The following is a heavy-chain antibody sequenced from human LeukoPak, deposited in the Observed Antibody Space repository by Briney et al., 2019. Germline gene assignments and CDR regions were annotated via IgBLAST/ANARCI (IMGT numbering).Heavy chain of an antibody. J-gene: IGHJ4*02. CDR1: GGSISTYY. D-gene: IGHD5-24*01. Sequence: SETLSLTCTVSGGSISTYYWSWIRQPPGKGLDWIGYIYYSGSTNYNPSLKSRVTISVDTSKNQFSLELNSVTAADTAVYYCASVRGGYNFYYFDYWGQGTLVTVSS. V-gene: IGHV4-59*01. CDR3: ASVRGGYNFYYFDY. CDR2: IYYSGST.